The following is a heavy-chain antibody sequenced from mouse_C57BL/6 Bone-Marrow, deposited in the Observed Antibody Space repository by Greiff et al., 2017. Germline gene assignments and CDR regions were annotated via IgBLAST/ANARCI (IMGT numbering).Heavy chain of an antibody. CDR2: IDPENGDT. CDR1: GFNIKDDY. Sequence: VQLQQSGAELVRPGASVKLSCTASGFNIKDDYMHWVKQRPEQGLEWIGWIDPENGDTEYASKFQGKATITADTSSNPAYLQLSSLTSEDTAVYYCTIYSNYDAMDYWGQGTSVTVSS. V-gene: IGHV14-4*01. D-gene: IGHD2-5*01. J-gene: IGHJ4*01. CDR3: TIYSNYDAMDY.